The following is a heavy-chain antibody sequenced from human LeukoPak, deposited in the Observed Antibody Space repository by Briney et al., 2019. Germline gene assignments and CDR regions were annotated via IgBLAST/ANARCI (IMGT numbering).Heavy chain of an antibody. CDR1: GGSISSYY. D-gene: IGHD5-18*01. Sequence: PSETLSLTCTVSGGSISSYYWSWIRQPPGKGLEWIGYIYYSGSTNYNPSLKSRVTISVDTSKNQFSLKLSSVTAADTAVYYCARDLHGYSPSKALGYWGQGTLVTVSS. V-gene: IGHV4-59*01. J-gene: IGHJ4*02. CDR3: ARDLHGYSPSKALGY. CDR2: IYYSGST.